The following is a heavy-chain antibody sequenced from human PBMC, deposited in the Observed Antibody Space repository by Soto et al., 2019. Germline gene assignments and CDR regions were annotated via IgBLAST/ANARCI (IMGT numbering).Heavy chain of an antibody. Sequence: HPGGSLRLSCAASGFTFSSYGMHWVRQAPGKGLEWVAVISYDGSNKYYADSVKGRFTISRDNSKNTLYLQMNSLRAEDTAVYYCAKSPYGDGAPLMDVWGQGTTVIVSS. D-gene: IGHD4-17*01. CDR1: GFTFSSYG. CDR2: ISYDGSNK. J-gene: IGHJ6*02. V-gene: IGHV3-30*18. CDR3: AKSPYGDGAPLMDV.